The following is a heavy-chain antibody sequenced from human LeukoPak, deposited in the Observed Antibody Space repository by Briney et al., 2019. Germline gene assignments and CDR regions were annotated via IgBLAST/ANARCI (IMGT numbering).Heavy chain of an antibody. J-gene: IGHJ4*02. D-gene: IGHD5-12*01. CDR3: ARVRGYGPFDY. CDR2: SNPNSGGT. CDR1: GYTFTGYY. Sequence: ASVKVSCKASGYTFTGYYIHWVRQAPGQGLEWMGWSNPNSGGTNYAQKFQGRVTMTRDTSISTAYMELSRLRSDDTAVCYCARVRGYGPFDYWGQGTLVTVSS. V-gene: IGHV1-2*02.